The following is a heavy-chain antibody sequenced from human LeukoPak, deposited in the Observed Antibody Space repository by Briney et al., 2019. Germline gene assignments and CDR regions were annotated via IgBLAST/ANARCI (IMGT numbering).Heavy chain of an antibody. D-gene: IGHD6-19*01. CDR3: VRARSGWNWFDP. J-gene: IGHJ5*02. V-gene: IGHV1-18*01. CDR2: ISAYNGNT. Sequence: ASVKVSCKASGYTFTSYGISWVRQAPGQGLEWMGWISAYNGNTNYAQKLQGRVTMTTDTSTSTAYMELRSLRSDDTAVYYCVRARSGWNWFDPWGQGTLVTVSS. CDR1: GYTFTSYG.